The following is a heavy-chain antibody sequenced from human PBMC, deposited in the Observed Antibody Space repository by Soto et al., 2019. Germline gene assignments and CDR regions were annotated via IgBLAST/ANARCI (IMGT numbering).Heavy chain of an antibody. CDR3: ARPLRDRNYCYGMAV. Sequence: QVQLVQSGAEMQQPGASVRVSCKASGGTFSKYAFSWVRQAPGQGLEWLGGTIPMFGTPNYAQKCQGRVAISADESTATVYMELSSLRSEDTAVYFCARPLRDRNYCYGMAVWGQGTTVTVSS. V-gene: IGHV1-69*01. CDR1: GGTFSKYA. CDR2: TIPMFGTP. J-gene: IGHJ6*02. D-gene: IGHD3-22*01.